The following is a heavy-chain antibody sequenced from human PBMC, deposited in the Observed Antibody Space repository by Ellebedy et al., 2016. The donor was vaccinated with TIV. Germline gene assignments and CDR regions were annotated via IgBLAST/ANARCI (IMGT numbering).Heavy chain of an antibody. CDR3: ARSYDRHTNWFDP. CDR1: GFTFSSYW. D-gene: IGHD3-22*01. Sequence: GGSLRLSXPASGFTFSSYWMHWVRQAPGKGLVWVSRINSDGSSTSYADSVKGRFTISRDNAKNTLYLQMNSLRAEDTAVYYCARSYDRHTNWFDPWGQGTLVTVSS. J-gene: IGHJ5*02. V-gene: IGHV3-74*01. CDR2: INSDGSST.